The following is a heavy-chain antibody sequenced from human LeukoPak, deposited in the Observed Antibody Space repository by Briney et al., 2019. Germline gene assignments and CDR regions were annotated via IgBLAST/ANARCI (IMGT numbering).Heavy chain of an antibody. J-gene: IGHJ4*02. CDR3: ARLNGMDYHYDSRDYYVWSLDY. D-gene: IGHD3-22*01. CDR1: GYSFTTYW. CDR2: IYPGDSDT. V-gene: IGHV5-51*01. Sequence: KSGESLKISCKGSGYSFTTYWIGWVRQMPGKGLEWMGIIYPGDSDTKYSPSFQGQVTISADKSINTAYLQWSSLKASDTAMYYCARLNGMDYHYDSRDYYVWSLDYWGQGTLVTVSS.